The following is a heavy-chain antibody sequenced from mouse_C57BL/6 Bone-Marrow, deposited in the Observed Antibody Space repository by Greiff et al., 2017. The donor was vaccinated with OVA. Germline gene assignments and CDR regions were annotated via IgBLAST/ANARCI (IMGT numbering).Heavy chain of an antibody. CDR1: GYAFSSYW. V-gene: IGHV1-80*01. CDR3: ARPTVVATPFAY. Sequence: LQQSGASVKISCKASGYAFSSYWMNWVKQRPGKGLEWIGQIYPGDGDTNYNGKFKGKATLTADKSSSTAYMQLSSLTSEDSAVYFCARPTVVATPFAYWGQGTLVTVSA. D-gene: IGHD1-1*01. J-gene: IGHJ3*01. CDR2: IYPGDGDT.